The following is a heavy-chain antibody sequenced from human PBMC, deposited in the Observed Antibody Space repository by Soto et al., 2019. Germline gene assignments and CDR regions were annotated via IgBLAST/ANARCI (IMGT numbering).Heavy chain of an antibody. CDR2: INPQSGGT. Sequence: QVQLVQSGAEVKNPGASVKVSCRTSGYTFTDYYLHWVRQAPGQGLEWMGWINPQSGGTNDAQRLRDWVTLTRDSSISTDYMELSRLKSDSTAVYYCARVPNFFEYSSPTPAYHFDYWGQGTLVTVSS. CDR1: GYTFTDYY. J-gene: IGHJ4*02. CDR3: ARVPNFFEYSSPTPAYHFDY. V-gene: IGHV1-2*04. D-gene: IGHD6-6*01.